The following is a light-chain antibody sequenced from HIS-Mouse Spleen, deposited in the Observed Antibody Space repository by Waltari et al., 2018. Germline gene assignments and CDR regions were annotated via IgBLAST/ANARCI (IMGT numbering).Light chain of an antibody. V-gene: IGKV3-20*01. CDR1: QSVSSSY. CDR2: GAS. CDR3: QQYGSSPKLT. Sequence: EIVLTQYPGTLSLSPGDRATLTCRARQSVSSSYLAWYQQKPGQAPRLLIYGASSRATGIPDRFSGSGSGTDFTLTISRLEPEDFAVYYCQQYGSSPKLTFGGGTKVEIK. J-gene: IGKJ4*01.